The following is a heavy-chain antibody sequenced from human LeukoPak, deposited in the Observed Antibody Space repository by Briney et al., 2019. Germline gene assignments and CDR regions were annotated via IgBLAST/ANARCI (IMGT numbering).Heavy chain of an antibody. Sequence: ASVKVSCKASGYTFTGYYMHWVRQAPGQGLEWMGWINPNSGGTNYAQKFQGRVTMTRDTSISTAYMELSRLRFDDTAVYYCARDLDHGWPNFDYWGQGTLVTVSS. CDR2: INPNSGGT. J-gene: IGHJ4*02. CDR3: ARDLDHGWPNFDY. CDR1: GYTFTGYY. V-gene: IGHV1-2*02. D-gene: IGHD6-19*01.